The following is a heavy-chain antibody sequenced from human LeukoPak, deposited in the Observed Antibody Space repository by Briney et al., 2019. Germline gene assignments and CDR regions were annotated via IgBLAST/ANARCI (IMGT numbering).Heavy chain of an antibody. CDR2: IYYSGST. CDR1: GGSISSYY. CDR3: ASALSSWPDAFDI. Sequence: SETLSLTCTVSGGSISSYYWSWIRQPPGKGLEWIGYIYYSGSTNYNPFLKSRVTISVDTSKNQFSLKLSSVTAADTAVYYCASALSSWPDAFDIWGQGTMVTVSS. D-gene: IGHD6-13*01. V-gene: IGHV4-59*01. J-gene: IGHJ3*02.